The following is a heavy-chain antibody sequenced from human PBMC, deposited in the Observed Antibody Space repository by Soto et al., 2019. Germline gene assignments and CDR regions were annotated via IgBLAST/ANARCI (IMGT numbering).Heavy chain of an antibody. CDR2: IYYSGST. V-gene: IGHV4-59*01. D-gene: IGHD2-21*01. Sequence: SETLSLTCTVSGGSISSYYWSWIRQPPGKGLEWIGYIYYSGSTNYNPSLKSRVTISVDTSKNQFSLKLSSVTAADTAVYYCARASGGEFDYWGQGTLVTVSS. J-gene: IGHJ4*02. CDR1: GGSISSYY. CDR3: ARASGGEFDY.